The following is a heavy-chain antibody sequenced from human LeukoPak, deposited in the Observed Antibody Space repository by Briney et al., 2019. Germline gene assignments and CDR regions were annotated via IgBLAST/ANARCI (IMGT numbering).Heavy chain of an antibody. Sequence: GGSLRLSCAASGFTFDDYGMSWVRQAPGKGLEWVSGINWNGGSTGHADSVKGRFTISRDNAKNSLYLQMNSLRAEDTALYYCARGVRRRGYSGYGGLDYWGQRTLVTVSS. CDR2: INWNGGST. CDR3: ARGVRRRGYSGYGGLDY. D-gene: IGHD5-12*01. V-gene: IGHV3-20*04. CDR1: GFTFDDYG. J-gene: IGHJ4*02.